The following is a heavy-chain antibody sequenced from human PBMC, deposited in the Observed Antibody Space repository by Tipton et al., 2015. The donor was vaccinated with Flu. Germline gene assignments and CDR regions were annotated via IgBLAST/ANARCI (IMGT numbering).Heavy chain of an antibody. CDR3: AATPRDEAGIIYYTSTGDYSLPVDW. J-gene: IGHJ4*02. V-gene: IGHV4-59*03. Sequence: TLSLTCTVSDDSITYYYWSWIRQPPGKGLEWIATIHRSGSTKYNPSLKSRVTISVDTSKNQFSLEMRSVTAADAAVYYCAATPRDEAGIIYYTSTGDYSLPVDWWGLGTLVTVSS. CDR1: DDSITYYY. D-gene: IGHD2/OR15-2a*01. CDR2: IHRSGST.